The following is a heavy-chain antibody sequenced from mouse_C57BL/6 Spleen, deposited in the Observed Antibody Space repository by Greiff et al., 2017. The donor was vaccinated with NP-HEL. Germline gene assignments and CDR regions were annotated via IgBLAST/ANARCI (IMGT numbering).Heavy chain of an antibody. V-gene: IGHV5-16*01. CDR2: INYDGSST. D-gene: IGHD1-1*01. CDR1: GFTFSDYY. J-gene: IGHJ1*03. Sequence: EVKLVESEGGLVQPGSSMKLSCTASGFTFSDYYMAWVRQVPEKGLEWVANINYDGSSTYYLDSLKSRFIISRDNAKNILYLQMSSLKSEDTATYYCARDYYGRWYFDVWGTGTTVTVPS. CDR3: ARDYYGRWYFDV.